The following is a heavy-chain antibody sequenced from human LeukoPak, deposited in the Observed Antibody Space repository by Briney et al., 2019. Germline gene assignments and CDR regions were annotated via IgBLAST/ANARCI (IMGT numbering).Heavy chain of an antibody. CDR1: GGSISSYY. Sequence: SETLSLTCTVSGGSISSYYWSWIRQPPRKGLEWIGYIYYSGSTNYNPSLKSRVTISVDTSKNQFPLKLSSVTAADTAVYYCAGSRCSSTSCYWPASYYYYMDVWGKGTTVTVSS. D-gene: IGHD2-2*01. CDR2: IYYSGST. CDR3: AGSRCSSTSCYWPASYYYYMDV. V-gene: IGHV4-59*01. J-gene: IGHJ6*03.